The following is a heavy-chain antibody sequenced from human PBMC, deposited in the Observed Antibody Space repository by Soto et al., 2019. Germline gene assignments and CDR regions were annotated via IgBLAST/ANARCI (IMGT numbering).Heavy chain of an antibody. D-gene: IGHD2-15*01. CDR1: GGSISSSSYY. CDR3: ASSEAHVVVVAAID. Sequence: QLQLQESGPGLVKPSETLSLTCTVSGGSISSSSYYWGWIRQPPGKGLEWIGSIYYSGSTYYNPSLKRRVTISVDTSKNQFSLKLSSVTAADTAVYYCASSEAHVVVVAAIDWGQGTLVTVSS. V-gene: IGHV4-39*01. CDR2: IYYSGST. J-gene: IGHJ1*01.